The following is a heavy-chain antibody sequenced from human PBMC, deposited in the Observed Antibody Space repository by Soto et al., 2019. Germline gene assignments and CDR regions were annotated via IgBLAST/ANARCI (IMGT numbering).Heavy chain of an antibody. CDR2: INHSGST. V-gene: IGHV4-34*01. J-gene: IGHJ6*02. CDR1: GGSFSGYY. D-gene: IGHD6-13*01. Sequence: SETLSLTCAVYGGSFSGYYWSWIRQPPGKGLEWIGEINHSGSTNYNPSLKSRVTISVDTSKNQFSLKLSSVTAADTAVYYCARTRGYSSSWPPYYYYGMDVWGQGTTVTVSS. CDR3: ARTRGYSSSWPPYYYYGMDV.